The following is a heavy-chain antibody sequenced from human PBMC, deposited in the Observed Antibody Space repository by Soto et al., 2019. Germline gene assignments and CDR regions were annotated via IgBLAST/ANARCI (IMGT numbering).Heavy chain of an antibody. CDR3: ARAGYCSSTSCFGHNAFDI. Sequence: EVQLVESGGGLVQPGGSLRLSCAASGFTFSSYDMHWVRQATGKGLEWVSAIGTAGDTYYPGSVKGRFTISRENAKNSLYLQMNSLRAGDTAVYYCARAGYCSSTSCFGHNAFDIWGQGTMVTVSS. V-gene: IGHV3-13*01. CDR2: IGTAGDT. CDR1: GFTFSSYD. J-gene: IGHJ3*02. D-gene: IGHD2-2*01.